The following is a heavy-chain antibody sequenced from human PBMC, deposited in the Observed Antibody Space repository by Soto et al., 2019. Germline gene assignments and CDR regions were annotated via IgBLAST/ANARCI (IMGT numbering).Heavy chain of an antibody. CDR2: IDPSIGTT. CDR1: GCTFSNFS. V-gene: IGHV1-46*01. CDR3: ARGAVEDENGLVDGMDV. Sequence: ASVKVSCKASGCTFSNFSVHWVRQAPGQGLEWMGIIDPSIGTTRYAQKFQGRVTMTTDKSMSTAYMELSRLRSEDTAVYYCARGAVEDENGLVDGMDVWGLGTTVTVSS. J-gene: IGHJ6*02. D-gene: IGHD2-8*01.